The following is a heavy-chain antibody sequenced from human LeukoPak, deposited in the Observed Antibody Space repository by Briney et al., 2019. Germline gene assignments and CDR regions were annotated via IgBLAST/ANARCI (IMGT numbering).Heavy chain of an antibody. D-gene: IGHD1-14*01. CDR2: INHSGIT. J-gene: IGHJ6*04. Sequence: SETLSLTCAVYGGSFSGYYWSWIRQPPGKGLEWIGEINHSGITNYNPSLKSRVTMSVDTSKYQFSLKLSSVTAADTAVYYCARDPEGMDVWGKGTTVTVSS. CDR1: GGSFSGYY. V-gene: IGHV4-34*01. CDR3: ARDPEGMDV.